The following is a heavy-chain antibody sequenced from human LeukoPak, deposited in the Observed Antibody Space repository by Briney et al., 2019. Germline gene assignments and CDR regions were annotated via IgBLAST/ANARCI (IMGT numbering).Heavy chain of an antibody. Sequence: PSETLSLSCSVSGGSLSSHQWSWIRQPAGKGLEWIGRISTTGTTSYNPSLKSRVSVSVDTSKNEFSLRLTSVTAADTAVYYCARGHYSSWYGYFDFWGRGTLVTVSS. D-gene: IGHD6-13*01. J-gene: IGHJ2*01. CDR1: GGSLSSHQ. V-gene: IGHV4-4*07. CDR2: ISTTGTT. CDR3: ARGHYSSWYGYFDF.